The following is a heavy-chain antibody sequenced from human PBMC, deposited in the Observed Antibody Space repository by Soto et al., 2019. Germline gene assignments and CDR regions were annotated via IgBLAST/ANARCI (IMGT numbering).Heavy chain of an antibody. V-gene: IGHV3-11*06. J-gene: IGHJ6*02. CDR3: ARALGYCSSTSCYTDYYYGMDV. CDR1: GFTFSDYY. D-gene: IGHD2-2*02. Sequence: PGGSLRLSCAASGFTFSDYYMSWIRQAPGKGLEWVSYISSSSSYTNYADSVKGRFTISRDNAKNSLYLQMNSLRAEDTAVYYCARALGYCSSTSCYTDYYYGMDVWGQGTTVTVSS. CDR2: ISSSSSYT.